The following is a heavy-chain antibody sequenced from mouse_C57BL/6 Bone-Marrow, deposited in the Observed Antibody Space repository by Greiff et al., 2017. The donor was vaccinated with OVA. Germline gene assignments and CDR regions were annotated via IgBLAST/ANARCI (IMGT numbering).Heavy chain of an antibody. Sequence: EVQLVESGGDLVKPGGSLKLSCAASGFTFSGYAMSWVRQTPEKRLEWVAYISNGGGSTSYPDTVKGRFTISRDNAKNTLYLQMSRLKSEDTAMYYCARLSGLRNYFDYWGQGTTLTVSS. V-gene: IGHV5-12*01. CDR2: ISNGGGST. D-gene: IGHD3-1*01. J-gene: IGHJ2*01. CDR1: GFTFSGYA. CDR3: ARLSGLRNYFDY.